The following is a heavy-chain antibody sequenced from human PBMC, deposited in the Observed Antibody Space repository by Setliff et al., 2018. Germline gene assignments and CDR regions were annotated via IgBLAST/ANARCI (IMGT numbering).Heavy chain of an antibody. CDR3: AREGSSAWYGGGVDY. D-gene: IGHD6-19*01. CDR2: ISGSVNTI. Sequence: GGSLRLSCATSGFTFRDYSLTWVRQAPGKGLEWVSYISGSVNTIYYADSVKSRFTISRDNAKNSLYLQMNSLRAEDTAVYYCAREGSSAWYGGGVDYWGQGTLVTVSS. J-gene: IGHJ4*02. V-gene: IGHV3-48*01. CDR1: GFTFRDYS.